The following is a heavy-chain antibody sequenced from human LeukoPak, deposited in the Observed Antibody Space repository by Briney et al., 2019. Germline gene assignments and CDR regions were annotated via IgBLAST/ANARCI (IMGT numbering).Heavy chain of an antibody. Sequence: GGSLKLSCSASGFTFSSYAMSWVRQAPGKGLEGVSAISGSGGSTYYADSVKGRFTISRDNSKNTLYLQMNSLRAEDTAVYYCAKCVAARAVTWFDPWGQGTLVTVSS. CDR2: ISGSGGST. CDR1: GFTFSSYA. CDR3: AKCVAARAVTWFDP. D-gene: IGHD6-6*01. V-gene: IGHV3-23*01. J-gene: IGHJ5*02.